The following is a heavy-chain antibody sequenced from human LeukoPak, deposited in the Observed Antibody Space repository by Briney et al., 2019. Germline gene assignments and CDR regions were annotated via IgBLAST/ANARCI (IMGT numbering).Heavy chain of an antibody. Sequence: ASVKVSCKASGYTFNSFTINWVRQAPGQGLEWMGWINTNTGNPTYAQGFTGRFVFSLDTSVNTAYLQISSLKAEDTAVYYCARAGYDFWSGYSTNFDYWGQGTLVTVSS. J-gene: IGHJ4*02. CDR2: INTNTGNP. D-gene: IGHD3-3*01. CDR3: ARAGYDFWSGYSTNFDY. V-gene: IGHV7-4-1*02. CDR1: GYTFNSFT.